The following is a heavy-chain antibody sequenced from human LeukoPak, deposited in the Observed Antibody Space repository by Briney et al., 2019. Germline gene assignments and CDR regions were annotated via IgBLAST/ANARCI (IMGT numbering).Heavy chain of an antibody. CDR3: ARQRGSGSYYRGHNWFDP. D-gene: IGHD3-10*01. J-gene: IGHJ5*02. Sequence: PSETLSLTCTVSGGSISSYYWSWIRQPPGKGLEWIGYIYYSGSTNYNPSLKSRVTISVDTSKNHFSLKLSSVTAADTAVYYCARQRGSGSYYRGHNWFDPWGQGTLVTVSS. CDR2: IYYSGST. V-gene: IGHV4-59*08. CDR1: GGSISSYY.